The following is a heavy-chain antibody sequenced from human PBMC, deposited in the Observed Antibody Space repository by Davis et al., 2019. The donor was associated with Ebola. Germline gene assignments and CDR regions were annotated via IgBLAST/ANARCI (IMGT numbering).Heavy chain of an antibody. J-gene: IGHJ5*02. D-gene: IGHD3-22*01. V-gene: IGHV1-3*01. CDR1: GYTFTSYA. Sequence: AASVKVSCKASGYTFTSYAMHWVRQAPGQRLEWMGWINAGNGNTKYSQKFQGRVTITRDTSASTAYMEPSSLRSEDTAVYYCARDSSGWNWFDPWGQGTLVTVSS. CDR3: ARDSSGWNWFDP. CDR2: INAGNGNT.